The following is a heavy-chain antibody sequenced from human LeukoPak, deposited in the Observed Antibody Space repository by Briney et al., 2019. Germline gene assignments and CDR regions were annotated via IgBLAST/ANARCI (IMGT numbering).Heavy chain of an antibody. J-gene: IGHJ5*02. V-gene: IGHV1-46*01. CDR1: GYTFTSNY. CDR2: ISPSGGST. Sequence: ASVKVSCKAFGYTFTSNYMHWVRQAPGQGPEWMGVISPSGGSTTYAQKFQGRVTLTRDMSTSADYLELSSLRSEDTAVYYCARDNSVRDEAWWFNPWGKGTLVTVSS. CDR3: ARDNSVRDEAWWFNP. D-gene: IGHD5-24*01.